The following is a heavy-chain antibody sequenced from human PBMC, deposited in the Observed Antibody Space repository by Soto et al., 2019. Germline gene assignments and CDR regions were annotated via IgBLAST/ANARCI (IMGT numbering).Heavy chain of an antibody. Sequence: GASVKVSCKASGGTFSSYAISWVRQAPGQGLEWMGGIIPIFGTTNYAQKFQGRVTITADESTSIAYMELSSLRSEDTAVYYCARWGRISTMVRGVIPDAFDIWGQGTMVTVSS. CDR1: GGTFSSYA. J-gene: IGHJ3*02. CDR2: IIPIFGTT. V-gene: IGHV1-69*13. CDR3: ARWGRISTMVRGVIPDAFDI. D-gene: IGHD3-10*01.